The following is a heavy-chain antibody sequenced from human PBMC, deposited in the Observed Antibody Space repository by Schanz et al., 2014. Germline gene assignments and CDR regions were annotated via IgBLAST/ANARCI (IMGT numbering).Heavy chain of an antibody. V-gene: IGHV1-69*08. CDR3: ARDNLVSSSWYNYYGMDV. Sequence: QVQLVQSGAEVKKPGSSVKVSCKASGGTFRSYTVSWVRQAPGQGLEWMGRITPTLGKVDYAQKLQGRVTMTTDTSTSTAYMELRSLRSDDTAVYYCARDNLVSSSWYNYYGMDVWGQGTTVTVSS. D-gene: IGHD6-13*01. CDR1: GGTFRSYT. CDR2: ITPTLGKV. J-gene: IGHJ6*02.